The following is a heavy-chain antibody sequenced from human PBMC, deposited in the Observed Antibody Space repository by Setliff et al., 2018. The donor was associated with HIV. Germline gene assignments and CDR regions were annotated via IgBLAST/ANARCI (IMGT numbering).Heavy chain of an antibody. CDR2: IYYSGST. Sequence: SETLSLTCTASGGSISSGNYYWSWIRQHPGKGLEWIGYIYYSGSTYYHPSLKSRVTMSVDTSKNQFSLKLSSVTAADTAVYYCAREGARHYGSGRYHSWFDPWGQGTQVTVSS. D-gene: IGHD3-10*01. V-gene: IGHV4-31*03. J-gene: IGHJ5*02. CDR3: AREGARHYGSGRYHSWFDP. CDR1: GGSISSGNYY.